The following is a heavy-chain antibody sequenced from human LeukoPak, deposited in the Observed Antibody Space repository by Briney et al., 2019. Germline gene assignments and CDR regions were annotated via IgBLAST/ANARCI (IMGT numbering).Heavy chain of an antibody. Sequence: PSETLSLTCTVSGGSISSSSYYWGWIRQPPGKGLEWIGSIYYSGSTYYNPSLKSRVTISVDTSKNQFSLKLSSVTAADTAVYYCARSVDSGSYYGDYWGQGTLVTVSS. J-gene: IGHJ4*02. V-gene: IGHV4-39*07. D-gene: IGHD1-26*01. CDR1: GGSISSSSYY. CDR2: IYYSGST. CDR3: ARSVDSGSYYGDY.